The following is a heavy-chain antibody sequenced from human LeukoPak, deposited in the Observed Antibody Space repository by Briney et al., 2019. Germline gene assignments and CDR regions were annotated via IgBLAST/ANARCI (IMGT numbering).Heavy chain of an antibody. CDR3: AKDWARFGSSGYYYFDY. V-gene: IGHV3-30*02. CDR1: GFTFSSYG. D-gene: IGHD3-22*01. J-gene: IGHJ4*02. Sequence: GGSLRLSCAASGFTFSSYGMHWVRQAPGKGLKWVAFIRYDGSNKYYADSVKGRFTISRDNSKNTLYLQMNSLRAEDTAVYYCAKDWARFGSSGYYYFDYWGQGTLVTVSS. CDR2: IRYDGSNK.